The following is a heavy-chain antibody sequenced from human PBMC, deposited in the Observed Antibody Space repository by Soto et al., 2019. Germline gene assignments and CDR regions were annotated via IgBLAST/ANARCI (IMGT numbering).Heavy chain of an antibody. CDR1: GGSISSSSYY. V-gene: IGHV4-39*01. Sequence: PSETLSLTCTVSGGSISSSSYYWGWIRQPPGKGLEWIGSIYYSGSTYYNPSLKSRVTISVDTSKNQFSLKLSSVTAADTAVYYCASPLLLWFGEITVWGQGTLVTVSS. D-gene: IGHD3-10*01. CDR3: ASPLLLWFGEITV. CDR2: IYYSGST. J-gene: IGHJ4*02.